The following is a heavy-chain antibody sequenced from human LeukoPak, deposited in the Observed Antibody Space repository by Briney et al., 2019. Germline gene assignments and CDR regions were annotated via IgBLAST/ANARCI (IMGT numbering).Heavy chain of an antibody. CDR1: GGSFSGYY. V-gene: IGHV4-34*01. D-gene: IGHD2-2*01. CDR3: ARGPLCSSTSCYGDAFDI. Sequence: PSETLSLTCAVYGGSFSGYYWSWIRQPPGKGLEWIGEISHSGSTNYNPSLKSRVTISVDTSKNQFSLKLSSVTAADTAVYYCARGPLCSSTSCYGDAFDIWGQGTMVTVSS. CDR2: ISHSGST. J-gene: IGHJ3*02.